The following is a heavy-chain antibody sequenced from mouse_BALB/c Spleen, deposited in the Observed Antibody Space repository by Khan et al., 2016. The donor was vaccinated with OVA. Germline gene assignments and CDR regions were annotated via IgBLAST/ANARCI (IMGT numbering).Heavy chain of an antibody. CDR2: ISSGGHYT. D-gene: IGHD1-1*02. V-gene: IGHV5-6*01. J-gene: IGHJ3*01. CDR3: ARLAYYYNSEGFAY. CDR1: GFTFSTYG. Sequence: EVELVESGGDLVKPGGSLKLSCAASGFTFSTYGMSWVRQTPDMRLEWVATISSGGHYTYYPDSVKGRFTISRDNAKNTLYLQMSSLKSVDTAIYYWARLAYYYNSEGFAYWGQGTLVTVSA.